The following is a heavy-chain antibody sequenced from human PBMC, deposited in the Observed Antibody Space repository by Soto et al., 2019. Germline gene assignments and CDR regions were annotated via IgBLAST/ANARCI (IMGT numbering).Heavy chain of an antibody. CDR1: GFTFSSYG. Sequence: GGSLRLSCAASGFTFSSYGMHWVRQAPGKGLEWVAVISYDGSNKYYADSVKGRFTISRDNSKNTLYLQMNSLRAEDTAVYYCAREWELLTLGAFDIWGQGTMVT. CDR3: AREWELLTLGAFDI. CDR2: ISYDGSNK. D-gene: IGHD1-26*01. V-gene: IGHV3-30*03. J-gene: IGHJ3*02.